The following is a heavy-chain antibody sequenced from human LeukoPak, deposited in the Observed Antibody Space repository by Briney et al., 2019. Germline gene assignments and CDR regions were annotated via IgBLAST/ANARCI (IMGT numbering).Heavy chain of an antibody. Sequence: PSQTLSLTCTVSGGSISSGGYYWSWIRQHPGKGLEWIGYIYYSGSTYHNPSLKSRVTISVGTSKNQFSLKLSSVTAADTAVYYCAREYDYGDLYYFDYWGQGTLVTVSS. CDR2: IYYSGST. CDR1: GGSISSGGYY. CDR3: AREYDYGDLYYFDY. J-gene: IGHJ4*02. D-gene: IGHD4-17*01. V-gene: IGHV4-31*03.